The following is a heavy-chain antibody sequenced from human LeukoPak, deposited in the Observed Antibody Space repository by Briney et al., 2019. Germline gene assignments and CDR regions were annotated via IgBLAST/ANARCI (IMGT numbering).Heavy chain of an antibody. V-gene: IGHV3-7*04. J-gene: IGHJ5*02. CDR1: GFTFSSYW. Sequence: GGSLRLSCAASGFTFSSYWVSWVRQAPGKGLEWVANIKQDGSEKYYVDSVKGRFTISRDNAKNSLYLQMNSLRAEDTAVYYCARAYGSGLNWFDPWGQGTLVTVSS. CDR2: IKQDGSEK. D-gene: IGHD3-10*01. CDR3: ARAYGSGLNWFDP.